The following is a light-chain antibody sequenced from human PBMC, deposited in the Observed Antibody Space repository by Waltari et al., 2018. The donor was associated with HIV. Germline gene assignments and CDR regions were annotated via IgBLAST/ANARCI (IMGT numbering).Light chain of an antibody. J-gene: IGLJ2*01. CDR2: SDI. V-gene: IGLV1-40*01. Sequence: QSALTQPPSVSGAPGQRVTISCTGNRSNIGAGYFVHWYQHLPGTAPKLLVYSDINRPSWVPDRFSGSKSGTAASLVITGLQAEDEADYYCQSYDSSLRASVFGGGTKLTVL. CDR3: QSYDSSLRASV. CDR1: RSNIGAGYF.